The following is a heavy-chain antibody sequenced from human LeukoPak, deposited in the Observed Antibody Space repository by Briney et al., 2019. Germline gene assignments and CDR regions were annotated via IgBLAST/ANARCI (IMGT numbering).Heavy chain of an antibody. V-gene: IGHV3-21*01. CDR3: ARDRGSYGSPYFFDY. D-gene: IGHD1-26*01. Sequence: GGSLRLSCAASGFSFSSYSMNWVRQAPGKGLEWVSSISSSTSYVHYADSVKGRFTISRDNAKNSLYLQMNSLRAEDTAVYCCARDRGSYGSPYFFDYWGQGTLVTVSS. CDR2: ISSSTSYV. CDR1: GFSFSSYS. J-gene: IGHJ4*02.